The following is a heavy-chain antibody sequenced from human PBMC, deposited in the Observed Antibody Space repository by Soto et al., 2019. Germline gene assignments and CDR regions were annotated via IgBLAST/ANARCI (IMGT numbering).Heavy chain of an antibody. V-gene: IGHV4-39*01. D-gene: IGHD6-19*01. J-gene: IGHJ4*02. CDR1: GGSISSSSYY. CDR2: IYYSGST. Sequence: SETLSLTCTVSGGSISSSSYYWGWIRQPPGKGLEWIGSIYYSGSTYYNPSLKSRVTISVDTSKNQFSLKLSSVTAADTAVYYCARRQWLDRGIDYWGQGTLVTAS. CDR3: ARRQWLDRGIDY.